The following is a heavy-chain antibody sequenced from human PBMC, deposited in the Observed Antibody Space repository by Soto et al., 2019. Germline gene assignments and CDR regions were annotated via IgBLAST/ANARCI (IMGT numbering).Heavy chain of an antibody. V-gene: IGHV4-31*03. CDR2: NYYSGIT. D-gene: IGHD6-6*01. CDR1: GGSISSGGYY. CDR3: ARGSSIAGLYYGMDV. Sequence: QVQLQESGPGLVKPSQTLSLTCTVSGGSISSGGYYWTWIRQHPGKGVEWIGYNYYSGITYYNPSLKSRVTISLDTSKNQFSLKLSSVTAADTAVYYCARGSSIAGLYYGMDVWGLGTTVTVSS. J-gene: IGHJ6*02.